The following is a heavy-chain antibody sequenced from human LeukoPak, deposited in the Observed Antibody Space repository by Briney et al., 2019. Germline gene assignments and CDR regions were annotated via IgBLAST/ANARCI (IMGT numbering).Heavy chain of an antibody. J-gene: IGHJ4*02. CDR2: TYYRSKWYN. Sequence: SQTLSVTCAISGDSVSSKNGAWNWIRQSPSRGLEWLGRTYYRSKWYNDYAVSVQGRIAINPDTSKNQFSLKLSSVTAADTAVYYCARSYDFWSGYPYYFDYWGQGTLVTVSS. CDR1: GDSVSSKNGA. V-gene: IGHV6-1*01. D-gene: IGHD3-3*01. CDR3: ARSYDFWSGYPYYFDY.